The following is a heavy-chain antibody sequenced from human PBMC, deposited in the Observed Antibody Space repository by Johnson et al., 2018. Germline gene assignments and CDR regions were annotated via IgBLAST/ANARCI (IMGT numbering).Heavy chain of an antibody. Sequence: QVQLVQSGAEVKKPGSSVKVSCKASGGTFSRYAVSWVRQAPGQGLEWMGGILPIFGTANYAQKFQGRVTITAEETTSTAYRGLGSLGSEDTAVYYCARDGAVAVLGYYYYMDVWGKGTTVTVSS. D-gene: IGHD6-19*01. J-gene: IGHJ6*03. V-gene: IGHV1-69*12. CDR1: GGTFSRYA. CDR3: ARDGAVAVLGYYYYMDV. CDR2: ILPIFGTA.